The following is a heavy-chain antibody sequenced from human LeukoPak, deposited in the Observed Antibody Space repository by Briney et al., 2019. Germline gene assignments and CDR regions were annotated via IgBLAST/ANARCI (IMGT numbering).Heavy chain of an antibody. CDR3: ARSNIVVVVAATLDAFDI. CDR1: GYSISSGYY. V-gene: IGHV4-38-2*02. J-gene: IGHJ3*02. Sequence: SDTLSLTCTVSGYSISSGYYWGWIRQPPGKGLEWIGSIYHSENTYYNPSLKSRVTISVDTSKNQFSLKLSSVTAADTAVYYCARSNIVVVVAATLDAFDIWGQGTMVTVSS. CDR2: IYHSENT. D-gene: IGHD2-15*01.